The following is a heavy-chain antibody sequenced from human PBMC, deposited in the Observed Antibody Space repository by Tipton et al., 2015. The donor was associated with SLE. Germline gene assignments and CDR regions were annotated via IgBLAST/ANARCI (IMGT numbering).Heavy chain of an antibody. Sequence: GSLRLSCTVSGGSISSYYWSWIRQPPGKGLEWIGEINHSGSTNYNPSLKSRVTISVDTSKNQFSLKLSSVTAADTAVYYCARVRPPLSIFGVVKGTDYYYMDVWGKGTTVTVSS. V-gene: IGHV4-34*01. CDR1: GGSISSYY. D-gene: IGHD3-3*01. CDR3: ARVRPPLSIFGVVKGTDYYYMDV. CDR2: INHSGST. J-gene: IGHJ6*03.